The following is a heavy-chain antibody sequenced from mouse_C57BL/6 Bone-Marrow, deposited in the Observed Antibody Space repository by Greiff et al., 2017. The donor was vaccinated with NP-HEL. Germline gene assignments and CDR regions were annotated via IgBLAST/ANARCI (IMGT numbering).Heavy chain of an antibody. V-gene: IGHV5-16*01. J-gene: IGHJ4*01. CDR2: LNYDGSST. CDR3: AREGGLRRRTYAMDY. D-gene: IGHD2-4*01. Sequence: EVHLVESEGGLVQPGSSMKLSCTTSGFTFSDYYMAWVRQVPEKGLDWVANLNYDGSSTYYLDSLKSRFIISRDNAKNILYLQMSSLKSDDTATYYCAREGGLRRRTYAMDYWGQGTSVTVSS. CDR1: GFTFSDYY.